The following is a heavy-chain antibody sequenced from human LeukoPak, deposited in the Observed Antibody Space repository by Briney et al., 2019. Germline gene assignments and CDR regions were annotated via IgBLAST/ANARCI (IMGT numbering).Heavy chain of an antibody. V-gene: IGHV1-18*01. CDR3: ARGLRAQDIVVVVAATRGPDYYYGMDV. CDR1: GYTFTSYG. CDR2: ISAYNGNT. D-gene: IGHD2-15*01. J-gene: IGHJ6*02. Sequence: ASVTVSCKASGYTFTSYGISWVRQAHGQGLEWMGWISAYNGNTNYAQKLQGRVTMTTDTSTSTAYMELRSLRSDDTAVYYCARGLRAQDIVVVVAATRGPDYYYGMDVWGQGTTVTVSS.